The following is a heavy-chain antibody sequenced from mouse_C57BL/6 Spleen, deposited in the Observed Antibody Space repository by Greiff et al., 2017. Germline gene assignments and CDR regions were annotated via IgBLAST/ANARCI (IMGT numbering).Heavy chain of an antibody. Sequence: DVKLQESGPGLVKPSQSLSLTCSVTGYSITSGYYWNWIRQFPGNKLEWMGYISYDGSNNYNPSLKNRISITRDTSKNQFFLKLNSVTTEDTATDSGARERGGYWYFEVWGTGPTATVSS. CDR3: ARERGGYWYFEV. CDR2: ISYDGSN. D-gene: IGHD1-1*02. V-gene: IGHV3-6*01. J-gene: IGHJ1*03. CDR1: GYSITSGYY.